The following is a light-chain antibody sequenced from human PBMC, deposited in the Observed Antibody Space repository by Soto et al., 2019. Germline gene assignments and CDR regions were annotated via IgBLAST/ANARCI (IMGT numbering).Light chain of an antibody. CDR2: GAS. CDR3: QQYGSPLT. CDR1: QSVSSY. J-gene: IGKJ4*01. V-gene: IGKV3-20*01. Sequence: EIVMTQSPATLSLSPGERATLSCRASQSVSSYLAWYQQKPGQTPRLLIYGASNRATGIPDRFSGSGSGTDFTLTISRLEPEDFAVYYCQQYGSPLTFGGGTKVDIK.